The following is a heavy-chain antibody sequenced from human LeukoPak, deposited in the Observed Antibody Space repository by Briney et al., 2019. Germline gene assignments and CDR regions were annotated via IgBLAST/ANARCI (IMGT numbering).Heavy chain of an antibody. CDR3: ARGPIVGITETKGYFDH. Sequence: PGGSLRLSCAASGFTFSSYDMHWVRQATGRGLEWVSSIGTAADTYYPGPVKGRFTISRENAKNSLYLQMNSLRAGDTAVYYCARGPIVGITETKGYFDHWGQGILVTVSS. CDR1: GFTFSSYD. J-gene: IGHJ4*02. CDR2: IGTAADT. V-gene: IGHV3-13*01. D-gene: IGHD1-7*01.